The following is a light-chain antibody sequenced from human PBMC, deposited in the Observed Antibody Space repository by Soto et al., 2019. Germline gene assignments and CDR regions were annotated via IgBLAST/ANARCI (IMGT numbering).Light chain of an antibody. CDR3: QQYGSSPTLT. CDR1: QSVSSSY. V-gene: IGKV3-20*01. CDR2: GAS. J-gene: IGKJ4*01. Sequence: EIVLTQSPGTLSLSPGERATLSCRASQSVSSSYLAWYQQKPGQAPRLLIYGASSRATGIPDRFSGSGSGTAFTLTISRLEPEDFAVYSCQQYGSSPTLTFGGGTKVEIK.